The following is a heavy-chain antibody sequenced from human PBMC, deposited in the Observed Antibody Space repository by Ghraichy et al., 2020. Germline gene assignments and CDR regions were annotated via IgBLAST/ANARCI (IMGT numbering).Heavy chain of an antibody. D-gene: IGHD2-2*01. CDR1: GGSFSGYY. J-gene: IGHJ6*03. CDR2: INHGGST. Sequence: SETLSLTCAVYGGSFSGYYWSWIRQPPGKGLEWIGEINHGGSTNYNPSLKSRVTISVDTSKSQFSLKLKSMTAADTAVYYCARFDVVPGAARSDFYYYMDVWGTGTTVTVSS. V-gene: IGHV4-34*01. CDR3: ARFDVVPGAARSDFYYYMDV.